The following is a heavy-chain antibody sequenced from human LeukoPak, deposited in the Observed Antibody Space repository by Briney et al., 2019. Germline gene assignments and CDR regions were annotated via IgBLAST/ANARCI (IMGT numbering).Heavy chain of an antibody. CDR3: ARGYNSRAATTDCCPLDY. CDR2: ISYDGNNK. Sequence: GGSLRLSCAASGFTFSSYAMHWVRQAPGKGLEWVAVISYDGNNKYYTDSVKGRFTISRDNSKNTLYLQMNSLRAEDTAVYFCARGYNSRAATTDCCPLDYWGQGTLVTVSS. J-gene: IGHJ4*02. V-gene: IGHV3-30-3*01. D-gene: IGHD1-26*01. CDR1: GFTFSSYA.